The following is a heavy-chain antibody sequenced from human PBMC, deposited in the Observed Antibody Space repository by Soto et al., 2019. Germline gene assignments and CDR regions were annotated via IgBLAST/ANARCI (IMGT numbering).Heavy chain of an antibody. J-gene: IGHJ6*02. CDR2: ICNSGTT. CDR3: ASTTIFGVVHYYYYGMDV. D-gene: IGHD3-3*01. CDR1: GGSIRSYC. Sequence: SETLSLTCTVSGGSIRSYCWTWIRQPPGEGLEWIGCICNSGTTNYNPSLKSRVAISIDTPKNQFSLQLSSVTVADTAVYYCASTTIFGVVHYYYYGMDVWGQGTTVTVSS. V-gene: IGHV4-59*12.